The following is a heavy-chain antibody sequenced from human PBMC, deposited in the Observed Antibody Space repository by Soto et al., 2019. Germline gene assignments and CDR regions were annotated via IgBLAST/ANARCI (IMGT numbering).Heavy chain of an antibody. V-gene: IGHV1-69*12. Sequence: QVQLVQSGAEVKKPGSSVKVSCKASGGTFSSYAISWVRQAPGQGLEWMGGIIPIFGTANYAQKFQGRVTMPADEPTSTAYMELCSLRSEDTAVYYCARGRAMIVVVITFSGGMDVWGQGTTVTVSS. J-gene: IGHJ6*02. CDR1: GGTFSSYA. D-gene: IGHD3-22*01. CDR2: IIPIFGTA. CDR3: ARGRAMIVVVITFSGGMDV.